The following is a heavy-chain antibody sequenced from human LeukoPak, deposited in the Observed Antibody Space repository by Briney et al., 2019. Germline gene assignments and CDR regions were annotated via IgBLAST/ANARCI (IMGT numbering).Heavy chain of an antibody. CDR3: ATAFRYYYGSGTSKFDP. CDR1: GHTLTELS. V-gene: IGHV1-24*01. Sequence: GASVTVSCTVSGHTLTELSMHWVRPAPGKGLEWMGGFDPEDGETIYAQKFQGRVTITEDTSTDTAYMELSSLRSEDTAVYYCATAFRYYYGSGTSKFDPWGQGTLVTVSS. J-gene: IGHJ5*02. D-gene: IGHD3-10*01. CDR2: FDPEDGET.